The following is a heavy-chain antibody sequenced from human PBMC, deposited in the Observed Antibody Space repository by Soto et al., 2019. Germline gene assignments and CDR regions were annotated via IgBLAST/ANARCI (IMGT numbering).Heavy chain of an antibody. V-gene: IGHV4-59*08. Sequence: SETLSLTCIVSGGSMSSYYWGWFRQPPGKGLECIGYIYYTGTTTYHPSLKSRVTISIDTSRNQFSLKLNSVTAADTAVYYCARLGGYYQAFDQWGQGSLVTVSS. CDR2: IYYTGTT. D-gene: IGHD2-21*02. CDR1: GGSMSSYY. CDR3: ARLGGYYQAFDQ. J-gene: IGHJ4*02.